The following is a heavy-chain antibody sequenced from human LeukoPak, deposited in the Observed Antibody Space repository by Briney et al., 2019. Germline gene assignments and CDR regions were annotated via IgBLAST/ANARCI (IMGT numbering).Heavy chain of an antibody. CDR1: GGSISSYY. D-gene: IGHD3-10*01. CDR3: AREDGFGEFLY. CDR2: IYYSGST. Sequence: PSETLSLTCTVSGGSISSYYWSWIRQPPGKGLEWIGYIYYSGSTNYNPSLKSRVSMSVDTSKNQFSLKLSSVTAADTAVYYCAREDGFGEFLYWGQGTLVTVSS. J-gene: IGHJ4*02. V-gene: IGHV4-59*01.